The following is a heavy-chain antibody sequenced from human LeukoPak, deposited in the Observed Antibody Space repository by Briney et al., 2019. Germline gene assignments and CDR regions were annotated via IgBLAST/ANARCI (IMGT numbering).Heavy chain of an antibody. Sequence: GGSLRLSCVASGLTVSSNYMSWVRQAPGKGLEWVSVIYSGGTTYYADSVKGRFAMSRDNSKNTLYLQMDSLRAEDTAVYYCARSMRVSWIQMWFDIWGQGTMVTVSS. D-gene: IGHD5-18*01. J-gene: IGHJ3*02. CDR3: ARSMRVSWIQMWFDI. CDR1: GLTVSSNY. CDR2: IYSGGTT. V-gene: IGHV3-53*01.